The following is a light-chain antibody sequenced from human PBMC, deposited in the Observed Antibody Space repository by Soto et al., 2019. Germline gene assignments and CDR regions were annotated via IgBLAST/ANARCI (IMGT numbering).Light chain of an antibody. Sequence: DIQMTQSPSTLSASVGDRVTITCRASQSISSWLAWYQQKPGKAPNLLIYKASSLEGGVPSRFSGSGYGAEFTLTISSLQPDDFATYYCQQYNSYWTFGQGTKVDNK. J-gene: IGKJ1*01. CDR1: QSISSW. CDR3: QQYNSYWT. V-gene: IGKV1-5*03. CDR2: KAS.